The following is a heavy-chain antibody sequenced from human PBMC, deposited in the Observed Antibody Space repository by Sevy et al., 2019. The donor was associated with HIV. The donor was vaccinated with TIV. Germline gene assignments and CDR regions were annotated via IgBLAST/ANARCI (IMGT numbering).Heavy chain of an antibody. V-gene: IGHV1-2*04. CDR3: ASSSGEIADDAFDI. CDR2: INPNSGGT. CDR1: GYTFTGYY. D-gene: IGHD7-27*01. J-gene: IGHJ3*02. Sequence: ASVKVSCKASGYTFTGYYMHWVRQATGQGLEWMGWINPNSGGTNYAQKFQGWVTMTRDTSISTAYMELSRLRSDDTAVYYCASSSGEIADDAFDIWGQGTMVTVSS.